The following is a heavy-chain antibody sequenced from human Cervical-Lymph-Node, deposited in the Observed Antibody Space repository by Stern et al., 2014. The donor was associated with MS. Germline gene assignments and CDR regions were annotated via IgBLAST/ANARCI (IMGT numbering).Heavy chain of an antibody. CDR3: AKLLDRGYCYYGMDV. CDR1: GFTFDDYA. J-gene: IGHJ6*02. D-gene: IGHD1-14*01. CDR2: ISWNSGSI. V-gene: IGHV3-9*01. Sequence: EVQLVESGGGLVQPGRSLRLSCAASGFTFDDYAMHWVRQAPGKGLEWGSGISWNSGSIGYADSVKGRFTISRDNAKNSLYLQMNSLRAEDTALYYCAKLLDRGYCYYGMDVWGQGTTVTVSS.